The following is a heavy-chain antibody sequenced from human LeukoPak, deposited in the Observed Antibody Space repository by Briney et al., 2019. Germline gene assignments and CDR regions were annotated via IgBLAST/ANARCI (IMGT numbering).Heavy chain of an antibody. V-gene: IGHV3-21*01. J-gene: IGHJ4*02. D-gene: IGHD6-13*01. CDR2: ISSSSRYI. CDR1: GFTFSSYS. Sequence: GGSLRLSCAASGFTFSSYSMIWLRQAPGKGLEWVTSISSSSRYINYADSVKGRFTISRDNAKNSLYLQMNSLRAEDTAVYYCARGEQLVPDYWGQGTLVTVSS. CDR3: ARGEQLVPDY.